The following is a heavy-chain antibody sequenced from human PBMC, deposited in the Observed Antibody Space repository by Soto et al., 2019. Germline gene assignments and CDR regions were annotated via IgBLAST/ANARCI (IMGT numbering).Heavy chain of an antibody. D-gene: IGHD5-12*01. CDR1: GFTFSSYG. CDR3: TKEMATIFFAS. V-gene: IGHV3-30*18. J-gene: IGHJ4*02. CDR2: IKYDGSNT. Sequence: GGSLRLSCAASGFTFSSYGMHWVRQAPGKGLEWVAVIKYDGSNTYYADSVKGRFTVSRDNNKNSLFLQMNSLKTEDTAFYYDTKEMATIFFASWGQGALVTVSS.